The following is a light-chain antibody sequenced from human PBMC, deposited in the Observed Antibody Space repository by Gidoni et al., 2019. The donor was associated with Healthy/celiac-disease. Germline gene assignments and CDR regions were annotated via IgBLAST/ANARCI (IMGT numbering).Light chain of an antibody. Sequence: SYYLTHPPSVPVSPGQTARITCPGDALPKQYAYWSQQKPGQAPVLVIYKDSERPSGIPERFSGSSSGTTVTLTISGVQAEDEADYYCQSADSSGTYPVVFGGGTKLTVL. CDR2: KDS. CDR1: ALPKQY. J-gene: IGLJ2*01. V-gene: IGLV3-25*03. CDR3: QSADSSGTYPVV.